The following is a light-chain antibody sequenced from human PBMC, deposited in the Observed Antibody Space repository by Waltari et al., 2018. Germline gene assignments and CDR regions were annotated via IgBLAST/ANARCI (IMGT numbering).Light chain of an antibody. Sequence: QAALTQPAPLSRSPGHSITHPSPRPTRVLGGYAPFSWYQQHPGKAPKLMIYEVTRRPSGVSDRFSGSKSGNTASLTVSGLQAEDEAYYYCCSYAGSLVVFGGGTKVTVL. V-gene: IGLV2-23*02. CDR2: EVT. CDR1: TRVLGGYAP. J-gene: IGLJ2*01. CDR3: CSYAGSLVV.